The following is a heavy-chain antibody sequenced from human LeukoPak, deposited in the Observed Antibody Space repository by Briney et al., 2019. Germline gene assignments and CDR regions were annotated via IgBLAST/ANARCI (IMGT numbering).Heavy chain of an antibody. D-gene: IGHD1-26*01. Sequence: SETLSLTCTVSGYSISSGYYWGWIRQPPGKGLEWIGSIYHSGSTYYNPSLKSRVTISVDTSKNQFSLKLSSVTAADTAVYYCARTIYSGSYSGLCYYYYMDVWGKGTTVTVSS. CDR1: GYSISSGYY. V-gene: IGHV4-38-2*02. CDR2: IYHSGST. CDR3: ARTIYSGSYSGLCYYYYMDV. J-gene: IGHJ6*03.